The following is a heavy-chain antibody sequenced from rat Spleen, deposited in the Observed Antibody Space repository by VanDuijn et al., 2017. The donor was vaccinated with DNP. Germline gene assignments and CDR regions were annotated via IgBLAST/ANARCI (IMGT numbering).Heavy chain of an antibody. D-gene: IGHD1-9*01. CDR1: GFTFSNSD. Sequence: EVQLVESGGELVQPGRSLKLSCAVSGFTFSNSDMAWVRQAPSKGLEWVASINPDGGTTYYRDSVKGRFTISRDNARSHLYLQMDSLRSEDTATYYCTRRGHTTGLNWFVYWGQGTLVTVSS. J-gene: IGHJ3*01. CDR2: INPDGGTT. CDR3: TRRGHTTGLNWFVY. V-gene: IGHV5-25*01.